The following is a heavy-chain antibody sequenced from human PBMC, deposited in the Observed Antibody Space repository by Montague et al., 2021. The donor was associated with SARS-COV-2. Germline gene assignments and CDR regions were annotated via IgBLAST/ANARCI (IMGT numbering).Heavy chain of an antibody. CDR3: ARMPVGSKYYFDF. J-gene: IGHJ4*02. V-gene: IGHV6-1*01. CDR2: TYYRSKWYN. D-gene: IGHD4-11*01. CDR1: GDSVAVNIAT. Sequence: CAISGDSVAVNIATWNSIRQSPSIGLERLGMTYYRSKWYNDYAEXVKSRITIDPDTSKHQFSLHLNSVTPEDTAVYYCARMPVGSKYYFDFWGQGTLVTVSS.